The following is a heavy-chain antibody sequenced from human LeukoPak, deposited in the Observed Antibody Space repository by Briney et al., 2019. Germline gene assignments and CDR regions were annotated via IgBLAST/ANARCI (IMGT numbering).Heavy chain of an antibody. CDR1: GGSISSGDYY. CDR3: ARGRRGYSGYEFDY. D-gene: IGHD5-12*01. Sequence: SQTLSLTCTVSGGSISSGDYYWSWIRQPAGKGLEWIGYIYYSGSTYYNPSLKSRVTISVDTSKNQFSLKLSSVTAADTAVYYCARGRRGYSGYEFDYWGQGTLVTVSS. V-gene: IGHV4-30-4*01. J-gene: IGHJ4*02. CDR2: IYYSGST.